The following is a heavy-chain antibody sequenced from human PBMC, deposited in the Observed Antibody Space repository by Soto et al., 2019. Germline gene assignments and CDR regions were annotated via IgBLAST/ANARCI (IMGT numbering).Heavy chain of an antibody. D-gene: IGHD2-21*02. CDR3: ARDPYCGGDCYSPDWFDP. J-gene: IGHJ5*02. CDR1: GFTFSSYW. V-gene: IGHV3-74*01. CDR2: INSDGSST. Sequence: GGSLRLSGAASGFTFSSYWMHWVRQPPGKGLVWVSRINSDGSSTSYADSVKGRFTISRDNAKNTLYLQMNSLRAEDTAVYYCARDPYCGGDCYSPDWFDPWGQGTLVTVSS.